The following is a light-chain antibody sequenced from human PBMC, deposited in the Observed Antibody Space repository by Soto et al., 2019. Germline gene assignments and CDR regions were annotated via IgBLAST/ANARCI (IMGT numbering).Light chain of an antibody. Sequence: EIVLTXSPVTLSXXPGXXXXXXXKASQSVSNNYLAWYQHKPCQAPRLLIYGASNRATGIPDRFSGSGSGTDFTLTISRLEPEDFAVYYCHQYGTSTITFGQGTRLEIK. CDR2: GAS. CDR1: QSVSNNY. J-gene: IGKJ5*01. V-gene: IGKV3-20*01. CDR3: HQYGTSTIT.